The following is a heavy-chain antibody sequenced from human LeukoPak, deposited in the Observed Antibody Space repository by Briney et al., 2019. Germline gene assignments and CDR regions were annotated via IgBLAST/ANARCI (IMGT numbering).Heavy chain of an antibody. V-gene: IGHV3-21*01. CDR2: ISSSNSYI. Sequence: GGSLRLSCAASGCTFSSYGMNWVRHAPGKGLDWVSSISSSNSYIYYSDSVKGRFTISRDNDKNSLYLQMNSLRAEDTAVYYCARVSPSTSYTSWGQGTLVTVSS. D-gene: IGHD2-2*01. CDR1: GCTFSSYG. J-gene: IGHJ5*02. CDR3: ARVSPSTSYTS.